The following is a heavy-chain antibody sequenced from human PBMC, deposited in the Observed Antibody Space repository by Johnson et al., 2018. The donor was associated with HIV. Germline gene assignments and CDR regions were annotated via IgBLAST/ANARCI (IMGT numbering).Heavy chain of an antibody. V-gene: IGHV3-43D*03. CDR2: ISWYGGTT. D-gene: IGHD5-24*01. CDR3: TKDIGGDGKLDAFDI. Sequence: VQLVESGGVVVQPGGSQRLSCAASGFPFHDYAMHWVRQAPGKGLEWVSLISWYGGTTHYADSVKGRFTISRDNSKNSLYLQMNSLRLEDTALYYCTKDIGGDGKLDAFDIWGQGTMVTVSS. J-gene: IGHJ3*02. CDR1: GFPFHDYA.